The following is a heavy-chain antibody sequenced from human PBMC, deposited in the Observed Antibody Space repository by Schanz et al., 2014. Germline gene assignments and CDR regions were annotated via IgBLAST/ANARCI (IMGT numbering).Heavy chain of an antibody. Sequence: EVQLVESGGGLVQPGGSLRLSCAASGFTFNSYAMTWVRQAPGKGLEWVSSISHSGGSKYYADSVKGRFTISRDNSENTLYLQMNSLSADDTAVYYCAKDPSHGDYDYDFDYWGQGTLVTVSS. CDR3: AKDPSHGDYDYDFDY. J-gene: IGHJ4*02. V-gene: IGHV3-23*04. CDR1: GFTFNSYA. D-gene: IGHD3-16*01. CDR2: ISHSGGSK.